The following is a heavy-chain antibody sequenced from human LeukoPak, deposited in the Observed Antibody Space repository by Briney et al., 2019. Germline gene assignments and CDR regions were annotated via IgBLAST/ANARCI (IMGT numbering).Heavy chain of an antibody. CDR2: IYYSGST. D-gene: IGHD5-12*01. Sequence: SSETLSLTCSVSGDSVSSSPYYWGWIRQPPGKGLEWIGYIYYSGSTNYNPSLKSRVTISVDTSKNQFSLKLSSVTAADTAVYCCARSRGYSGYAYDAFDLWGQGTMVTVSS. V-gene: IGHV4-61*01. CDR1: GDSVSSSPYY. CDR3: ARSRGYSGYAYDAFDL. J-gene: IGHJ3*01.